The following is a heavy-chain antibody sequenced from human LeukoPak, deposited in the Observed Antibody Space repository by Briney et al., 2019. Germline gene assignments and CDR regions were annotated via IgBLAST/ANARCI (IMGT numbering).Heavy chain of an antibody. D-gene: IGHD3-10*01. J-gene: IGHJ4*02. CDR3: ARNTYYYHSGTYLDY. CDR2: IFTSGST. V-gene: IGHV4-61*09. CDR1: GGSISSGTYY. Sequence: SETLSLTCTVSGGSISSGTYYWSWIRQPAGKRLEWIGHIFTSGSTNYNPSLKSRVTISVDTSKNQFSLKLTAVTAADTAVYYCARNTYYYHSGTYLDYWGQGILVTVSS.